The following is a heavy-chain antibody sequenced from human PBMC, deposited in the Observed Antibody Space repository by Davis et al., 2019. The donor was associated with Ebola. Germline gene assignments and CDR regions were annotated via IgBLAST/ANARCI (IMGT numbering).Heavy chain of an antibody. D-gene: IGHD2-2*01. CDR3: ARDPQVVPAAIGGGWFDY. Sequence: PSETLSLTCAVSGGSISSSNWWSWVRQPPGKGLEWIGEIYHSGSTNYNPSLKSRVTISVDKSKNQFSLKLSSVTAADTAVYYCARDPQVVPAAIGGGWFDYWGQGTLVTVSS. CDR1: GGSISSSNW. J-gene: IGHJ4*02. V-gene: IGHV4-4*02. CDR2: IYHSGST.